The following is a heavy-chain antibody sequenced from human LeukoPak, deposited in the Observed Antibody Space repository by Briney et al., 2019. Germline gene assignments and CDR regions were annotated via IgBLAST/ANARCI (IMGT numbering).Heavy chain of an antibody. CDR3: ASAQMKLATIG. Sequence: GASVKVSCKTSGYTFTAYYIHWVRQAPGQGLEWLGWINPSSGDTNYAQNFQGRVTMTGDTSINTAYMELSSLTSDDTAVYYCASAQMKLATIGWGQGTLVTVSS. V-gene: IGHV1-2*02. CDR2: INPSSGDT. J-gene: IGHJ4*02. CDR1: GYTFTAYY. D-gene: IGHD5-24*01.